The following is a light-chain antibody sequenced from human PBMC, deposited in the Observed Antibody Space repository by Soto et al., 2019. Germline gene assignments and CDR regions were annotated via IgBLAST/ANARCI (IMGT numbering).Light chain of an antibody. Sequence: DIQMTQAPSTLSASVGDRVTITCRASQSISIWLAWYQQKPGKAPKILIYKASSLESGVPSRFSGSGSGTEFTLTISSLQPDDFATYCCQQYSTYTPRTFGQGTKVDIK. V-gene: IGKV1-5*03. J-gene: IGKJ1*01. CDR1: QSISIW. CDR3: QQYSTYTPRT. CDR2: KAS.